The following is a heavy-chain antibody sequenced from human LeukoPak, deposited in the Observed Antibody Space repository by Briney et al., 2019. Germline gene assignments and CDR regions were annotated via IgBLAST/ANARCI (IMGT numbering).Heavy chain of an antibody. Sequence: ASVKVSCKVSGYTLTELSMHWVRQAPGKGLEWMGGFDPEDGETIYAQKSQGRVTMTEDTSTDTAYMELSSLRSEDTAVYYCATDSLAPWLESHFYYYGMDVWGQGTTVTVSS. D-gene: IGHD3-3*01. CDR1: GYTLTELS. J-gene: IGHJ6*02. V-gene: IGHV1-24*01. CDR2: FDPEDGET. CDR3: ATDSLAPWLESHFYYYGMDV.